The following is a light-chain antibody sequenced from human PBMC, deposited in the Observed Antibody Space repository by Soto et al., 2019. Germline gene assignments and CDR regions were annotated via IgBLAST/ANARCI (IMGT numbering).Light chain of an antibody. CDR1: SSDVGGFNS. J-gene: IGLJ1*01. Sequence: QSALTQPASVSGSPGQSITISCTGTSSDVGGFNSVSWYQLRPGTAPKLILYDVVDRPSGVSYRFSGSQSGNTASLTISGLQAADEADYFCSSYTSTMTNVFGSGTKLTVL. CDR2: DVV. V-gene: IGLV2-14*03. CDR3: SSYTSTMTNV.